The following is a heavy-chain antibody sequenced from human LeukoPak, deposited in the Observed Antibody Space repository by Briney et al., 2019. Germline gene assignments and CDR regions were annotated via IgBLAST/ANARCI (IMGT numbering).Heavy chain of an antibody. J-gene: IGHJ3*02. V-gene: IGHV3-48*04. D-gene: IGHD4-17*01. CDR1: GFIFSIYG. Sequence: GGSLRLSCTASGFIFSIYGMHWVRQAPGKGLEWVSYISSSGSTIYYADSVKGRFTISRDNAKNSLYLQMNSLRAEDTAVYYCARDMTTVTTYAFDIWGQGTMVTVSS. CDR3: ARDMTTVTTYAFDI. CDR2: ISSSGSTI.